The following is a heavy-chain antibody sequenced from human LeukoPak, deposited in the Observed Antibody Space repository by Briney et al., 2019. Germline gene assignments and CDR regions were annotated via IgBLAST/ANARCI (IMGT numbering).Heavy chain of an antibody. J-gene: IGHJ4*02. CDR1: GGSISSGGYH. Sequence: SQTLSLTCTVSGGSISSGGYHWSWIRQHPGKGLEWIGYIYYSGSTYYNPSLKSRVTISVDTSKNQFSLKLSSVTAADTAVYYCARDKFGLFFDYWGQGSLVTVSS. D-gene: IGHD3/OR15-3a*01. V-gene: IGHV4-31*03. CDR3: ARDKFGLFFDY. CDR2: IYYSGST.